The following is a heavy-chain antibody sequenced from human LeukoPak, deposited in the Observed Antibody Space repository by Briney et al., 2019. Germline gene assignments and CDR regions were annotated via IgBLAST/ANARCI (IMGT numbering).Heavy chain of an antibody. CDR3: ARGYCSSTSCYTGNDY. D-gene: IGHD2-2*02. Sequence: SVKVSCKASGYTFTSYGISWVRQAPGQGLEWMGGIIPIFGTANYAQKFQGRVTITADESTSTAYMELSSLGSEDTAVYYCARGYCSSTSCYTGNDYWGQGTLVTVSS. CDR2: IIPIFGTA. J-gene: IGHJ4*02. CDR1: GYTFTSYG. V-gene: IGHV1-69*13.